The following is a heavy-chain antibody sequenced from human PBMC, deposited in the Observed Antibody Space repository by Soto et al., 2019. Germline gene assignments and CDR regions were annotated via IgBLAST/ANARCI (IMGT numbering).Heavy chain of an antibody. CDR2: ISYDSTKT. CDR1: GFTFNSYG. Sequence: QVQLVESGGGVVQPGRSLRLSCAASGFTFNSYGMHWVRQGPGNGLEWVAFISYDSTKTYYADSVKGRFTISRDNSNSDMYVQTNSLTGEDTAVYYCARTRSAWSDFHYYSLDVWGQGTTVTVSS. D-gene: IGHD1-26*01. V-gene: IGHV3-30*03. J-gene: IGHJ6*02. CDR3: ARTRSAWSDFHYYSLDV.